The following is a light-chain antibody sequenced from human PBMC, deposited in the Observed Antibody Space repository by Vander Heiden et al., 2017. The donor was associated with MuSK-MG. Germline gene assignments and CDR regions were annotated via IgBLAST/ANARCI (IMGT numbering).Light chain of an antibody. V-gene: IGKV3-11*01. CDR2: DAS. CDR1: QSVSSY. Sequence: ENVLTQSPATLSLSPGERATLSCRASQSVSSYLAWYQQKPGQAPRLLIYDASNRATGIPARFSGSGSGTDFTLTISSLEPEDFAVYYCHQRSNWPGTFGQGTKVEIQ. CDR3: HQRSNWPGT. J-gene: IGKJ1*01.